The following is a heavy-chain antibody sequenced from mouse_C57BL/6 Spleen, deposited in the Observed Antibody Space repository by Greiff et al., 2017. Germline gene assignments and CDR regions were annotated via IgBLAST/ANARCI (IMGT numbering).Heavy chain of an antibody. V-gene: IGHV1-64*01. D-gene: IGHD2-4*01. J-gene: IGHJ3*01. CDR2: IHPNSGST. CDR3: ASYDYDLFAY. Sequence: QVQLQQPGAELVKPGASVKLSCKASGYTFTSYWMHWVKQRPGQGLEWIGMIHPNSGSTNYNEKFKSKDTLTVDKSSSTAYMQLSSLTSEDSAVYYCASYDYDLFAYWGQGTLVTVSA. CDR1: GYTFTSYW.